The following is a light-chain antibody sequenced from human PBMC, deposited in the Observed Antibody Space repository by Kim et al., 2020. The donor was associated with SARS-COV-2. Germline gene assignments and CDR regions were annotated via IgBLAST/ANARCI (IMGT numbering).Light chain of an antibody. J-gene: IGKJ1*01. CDR3: QQFKTYAT. CDR1: QSVGDR. Sequence: SASVGNIVAITCRASQSVGDRLAWYQQKPGKAPKLLIYGASTLQSGVPSRFSGSGSGTEFTLTISSLQPDVFATYYCQQFKTYATFGQGTKVDIK. CDR2: GAS. V-gene: IGKV1-5*03.